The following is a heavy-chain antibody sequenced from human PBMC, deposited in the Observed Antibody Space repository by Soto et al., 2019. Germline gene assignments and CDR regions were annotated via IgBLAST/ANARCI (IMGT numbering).Heavy chain of an antibody. Sequence: GASVKVSCKASGYTFTGYYMHWVRQAPGQGLEWMGWINPNSGGTNYAQKFQGWVTMTRDTSISTAYMELSRLSSDDTAVYYCARGEKNWRLSPLGFYYYYGMDVWGQGTTVTVSS. CDR3: ARGEKNWRLSPLGFYYYYGMDV. J-gene: IGHJ6*02. CDR1: GYTFTGYY. D-gene: IGHD3-10*01. V-gene: IGHV1-2*04. CDR2: INPNSGGT.